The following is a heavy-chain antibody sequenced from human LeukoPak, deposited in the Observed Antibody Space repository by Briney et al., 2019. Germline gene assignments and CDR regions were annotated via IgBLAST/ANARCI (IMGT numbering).Heavy chain of an antibody. Sequence: PGGSLRLSCVASGFTFTISGMNCVRQAPGKGLEWVSYFSISSTIIYYADCVNGGFSISRDNAKNSLYLQMNSLRDEDTGVYYCARGLRYSSSWYNFDYWGQGTLVTVSS. CDR1: GFTFTISG. CDR2: FSISSTII. CDR3: ARGLRYSSSWYNFDY. V-gene: IGHV3-48*02. D-gene: IGHD6-13*01. J-gene: IGHJ4*02.